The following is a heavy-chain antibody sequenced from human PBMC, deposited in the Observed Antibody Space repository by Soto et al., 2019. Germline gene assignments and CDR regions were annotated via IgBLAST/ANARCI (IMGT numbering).Heavy chain of an antibody. V-gene: IGHV4-34*01. D-gene: IGHD2-21*02. CDR3: AGPNFNCGGDCYYFDS. CDR2: INQSGSA. Sequence: QVRLQQWGAGLLKSSETLSLSCTVYGGSLSGYYWSWIRQSQGKGLQWIGEINQSGSANYNPSLKSRVTISVDTSKSHCSLKLSSVTAADTAVYYCAGPNFNCGGDCYYFDSWGQGTLVTVSS. CDR1: GGSLSGYY. J-gene: IGHJ4*02.